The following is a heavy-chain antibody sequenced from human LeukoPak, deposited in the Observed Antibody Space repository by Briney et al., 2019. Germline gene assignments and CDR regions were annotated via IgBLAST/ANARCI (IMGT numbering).Heavy chain of an antibody. CDR3: AKDPGIAAAGG. V-gene: IGHV3-30*18. J-gene: IGHJ4*02. D-gene: IGHD6-13*01. CDR2: ISYDGSNK. CDR1: GFTFSSYG. Sequence: SGGSLRLSCAASGFTFSSYGMHWVLQAPGKGLEWVAVISYDGSNKYYADSVKGRFTISRDNSKNTLYLQMNSLRAEDTAVYYCAKDPGIAAAGGWGQGTLVTVSS.